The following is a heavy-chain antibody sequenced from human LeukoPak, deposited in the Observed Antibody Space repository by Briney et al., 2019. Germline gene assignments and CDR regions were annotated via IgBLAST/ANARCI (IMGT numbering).Heavy chain of an antibody. V-gene: IGHV3-64D*06. CDR3: VLGYYFDY. CDR1: GIIFSGYA. J-gene: IGHJ4*02. CDR2: ISNDGGTT. Sequence: GGSLRLSCSVSGIIFSGYAMHWVRQAPGKGLEYVSGISNDGGTTYYADFVKGRFTISRDNSKNTLYLQMSSLRAEDTAVYYCVLGYYFDYWGQGTLVTVSS.